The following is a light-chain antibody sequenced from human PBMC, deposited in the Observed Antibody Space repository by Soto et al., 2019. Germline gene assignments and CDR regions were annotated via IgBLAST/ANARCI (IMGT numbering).Light chain of an antibody. CDR1: QSVSSY. CDR2: DAS. V-gene: IGKV3-11*01. CDR3: QQRSNWRFT. Sequence: EIVLTQSPATLSLPPGERATLSCRASQSVSSYLAWYQQKPGQAPRLLIYDASNRATGIPARFSGSGSGTDFTLTISSLEPEDFAVYYCQQRSNWRFTFGPGTKVDIK. J-gene: IGKJ3*01.